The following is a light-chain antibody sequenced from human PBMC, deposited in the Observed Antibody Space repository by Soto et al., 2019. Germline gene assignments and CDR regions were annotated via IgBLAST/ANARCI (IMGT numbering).Light chain of an antibody. V-gene: IGKV3-15*01. CDR1: QSVRSN. CDR2: GAS. CDR3: QQYNNWPI. J-gene: IGKJ5*01. Sequence: EIVMTQSPATLSVSPGDRATLSCRASQSVRSNLAWYQHKPGQAPRLLISGASTRATGIPARLSGSGSGTDFTLTISSMKSEDFAVYYCQQYNNWPIFGHGTRLEIK.